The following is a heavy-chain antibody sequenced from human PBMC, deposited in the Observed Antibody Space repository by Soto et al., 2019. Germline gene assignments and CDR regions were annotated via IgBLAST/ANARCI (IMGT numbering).Heavy chain of an antibody. Sequence: ASVKVSCKASGYTFVSHGISWVRQAPGQVFEWMGWISADNDNANSAQKFQDRVTMTIETSTNTAYMELRNLTSDDTALYYCVRDAWQQSSGPVWGQGSLVTVFS. CDR2: ISADNDNA. J-gene: IGHJ4*02. V-gene: IGHV1-18*01. CDR1: GYTFVSHG. D-gene: IGHD6-13*01. CDR3: VRDAWQQSSGPV.